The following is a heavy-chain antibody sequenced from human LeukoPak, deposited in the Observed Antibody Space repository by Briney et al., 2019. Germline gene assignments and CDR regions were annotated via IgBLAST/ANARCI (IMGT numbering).Heavy chain of an antibody. CDR3: ARDEGVLFFGELNPNAFDI. V-gene: IGHV4-39*07. CDR2: IYYSGST. CDR1: GGSISSSSYY. D-gene: IGHD3-10*01. Sequence: PSETLSLTCTVSGGSISSSSYYWGWIRQPPGKGLEWIGSIYYSGSTYYNPSLKSRVTISVDTSKNQFSLKLSSVTAADTAVYYCARDEGVLFFGELNPNAFDIWGQGTVVTVSS. J-gene: IGHJ3*02.